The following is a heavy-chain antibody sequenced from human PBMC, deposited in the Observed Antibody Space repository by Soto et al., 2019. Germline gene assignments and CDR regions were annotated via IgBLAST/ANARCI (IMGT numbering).Heavy chain of an antibody. CDR1: GFTFNTYD. J-gene: IGHJ5*02. CDR3: VRSGTARLLRHSWFDT. Sequence: EVQLVESGGGLVKPGGSLRLSCAASGFTFNTYDMNWVRQAPGKGLEWVSSITTSSAYIYYADSLKGRITLSRDTAKNSLFLQMNSLRAGDTAVYYCVRSGTARLLRHSWFDTWGQGTLVTVSS. CDR2: ITTSSAYI. D-gene: IGHD2-21*01. V-gene: IGHV3-21*01.